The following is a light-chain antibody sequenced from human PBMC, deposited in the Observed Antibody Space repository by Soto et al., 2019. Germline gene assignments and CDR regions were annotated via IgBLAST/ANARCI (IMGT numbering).Light chain of an antibody. CDR1: QSISYC. J-gene: IGKJ2*02. CDR2: QAS. V-gene: IGKV1-5*03. CDR3: QQYKSYPCT. Sequence: DIQMTQSPSTLSASVGDRVTITCRASQSISYCLAWYQQKPGKAPKLLIYQASSLESGVSSRFSGSGSGTEFTLTISILQPDDFATYYCQQYKSYPCTFGQGTKLEIK.